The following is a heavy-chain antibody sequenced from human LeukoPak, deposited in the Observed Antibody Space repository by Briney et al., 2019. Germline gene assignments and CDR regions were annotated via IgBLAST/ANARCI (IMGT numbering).Heavy chain of an antibody. CDR3: ARFPTYYDILTGYTDDY. J-gene: IGHJ4*02. CDR2: IYYSGST. Sequence: PSETLSLACTVSGGSISSGGYYWSWIGQHPGKGLEWFGYIYYSGSTYYNPSLKSRVTISVDTSKNQFSLKLSSVTAADTAVYYCARFPTYYDILTGYTDDYWGQGTLVTVSS. V-gene: IGHV4-31*03. CDR1: GGSISSGGYY. D-gene: IGHD3-9*01.